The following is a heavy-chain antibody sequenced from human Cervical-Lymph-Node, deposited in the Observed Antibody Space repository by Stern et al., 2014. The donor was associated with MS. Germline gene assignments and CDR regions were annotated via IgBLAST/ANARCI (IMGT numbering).Heavy chain of an antibody. J-gene: IGHJ4*02. CDR1: GLTFRHAG. CDR2: ISSVSAYI. D-gene: IGHD2-15*01. V-gene: IGHV3-21*01. CDR3: AKGASSTWYSTYFDY. Sequence: EVQLVESGGGLVKPGGSLTLSCVASGLTFRHAGMGWVRQAPGKGLEWVSSISSVSAYIYYADSVKGRFTVSRDNSKNALYLQMSSLRAEDTAVYYCAKGASSTWYSTYFDYWGQGALVTVSS.